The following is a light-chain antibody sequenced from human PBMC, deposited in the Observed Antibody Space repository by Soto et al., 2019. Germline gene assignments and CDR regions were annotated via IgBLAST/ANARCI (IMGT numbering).Light chain of an antibody. CDR2: GAS. V-gene: IGKV3-15*01. Sequence: EIVLTQSPGTLSLSPGERATLSCRASQSVRINVAWYQQKNGQAPRLLVYGASTRASGIPDRFSGSGSGTEFTLTISSLQSEDFAVYYCQNYGSPVTFGGGTKVDIK. CDR3: QNYGSPVT. J-gene: IGKJ4*01. CDR1: QSVRIN.